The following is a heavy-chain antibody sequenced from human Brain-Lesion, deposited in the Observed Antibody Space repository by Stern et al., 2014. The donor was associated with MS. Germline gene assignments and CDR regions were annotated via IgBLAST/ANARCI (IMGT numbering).Heavy chain of an antibody. J-gene: IGHJ5*02. Sequence: QVQLQESGPGLVKPSETLSLTCTVAGGSVSSTSYAWAWIRQPPGKGLEWIGTIYYSGNTYYRPSLQSRLTISLETSKNPFSLQLRFVTAADTAVYYCAGEEDIRYCSGGSCTGNWFDPWGQGTLVTVSS. CDR1: GGSVSSTSYA. CDR3: AGEEDIRYCSGGSCTGNWFDP. D-gene: IGHD2-15*01. V-gene: IGHV4-39*01. CDR2: IYYSGNT.